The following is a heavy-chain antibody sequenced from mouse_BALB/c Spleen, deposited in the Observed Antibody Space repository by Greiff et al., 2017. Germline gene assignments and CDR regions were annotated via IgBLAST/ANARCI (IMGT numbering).Heavy chain of an antibody. CDR3: ARLAYYYGSSVYWDFDF. D-gene: IGHD1-1*01. V-gene: IGHV5-12-2*01. CDR2: ISNGGGST. Sequence: EVKLMESGGGLVQPGGSLKLSCAASGFTFSSYTMSWVRQTPEKRLEWVAYISNGGGSTYYPDTVKGRFTISRDNAKNTLYLQMSSLKSEDTAMYYCARLAYYYGSSVYWDFDFWGEGTTVTVSS. J-gene: IGHJ1*01. CDR1: GFTFSSYT.